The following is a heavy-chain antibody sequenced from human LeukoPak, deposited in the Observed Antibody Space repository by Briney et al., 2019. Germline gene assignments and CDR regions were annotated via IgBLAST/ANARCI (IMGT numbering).Heavy chain of an antibody. D-gene: IGHD3-16*01. Sequence: SQTLSLTCTVSGGSISSGSYYWSWIRQPAGKGLEWIGRIYTSGSTNYNPSLKSRVTISVDTSKNQFSLKLSSVTAADTAVYYCARGVVVFGGFNWFDPWGQGTLVTVSS. CDR1: GGSISSGSYY. CDR3: ARGVVVFGGFNWFDP. CDR2: IYTSGST. J-gene: IGHJ5*02. V-gene: IGHV4-61*02.